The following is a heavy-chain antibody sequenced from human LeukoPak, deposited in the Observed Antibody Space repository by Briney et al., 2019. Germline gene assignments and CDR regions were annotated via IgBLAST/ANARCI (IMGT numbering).Heavy chain of an antibody. J-gene: IGHJ5*02. Sequence: PGRSLRLSCAASGFTFSSYAMHWVRQAPGKGLEWVAVISYDGSNKYYADSVKGRFTISRDNSKNTLYLQMNSLRAEDTAVYYCARGLRYFDWSQNWFDPWGQGTLVTVSS. CDR3: ARGLRYFDWSQNWFDP. V-gene: IGHV3-30-3*01. D-gene: IGHD3-9*01. CDR2: ISYDGSNK. CDR1: GFTFSSYA.